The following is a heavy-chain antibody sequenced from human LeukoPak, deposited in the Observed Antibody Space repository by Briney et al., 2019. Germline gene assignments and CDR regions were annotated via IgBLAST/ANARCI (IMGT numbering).Heavy chain of an antibody. D-gene: IGHD6-13*01. CDR1: GGSISSYY. J-gene: IGHJ5*02. V-gene: IGHV4-59*01. CDR2: IYYSGST. CDR3: ARDRYSSSWYVPFDP. Sequence: PSETLSLTCTVSGGSISSYYWSWIRQPPGKGLEWVGYIYYSGSTNYNPSLKTRVTISVDTSKNQFSLMLSSVTAADTAVYYCARDRYSSSWYVPFDPWGQGTLVAVSS.